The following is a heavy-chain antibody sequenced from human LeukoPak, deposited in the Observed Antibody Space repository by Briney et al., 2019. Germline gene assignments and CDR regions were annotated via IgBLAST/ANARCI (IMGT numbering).Heavy chain of an antibody. D-gene: IGHD3-10*01. CDR2: INHHSGDT. Sequence: ASVKVSCKASGYTFTAYYMHWVRQAPGHGRHWMGWINHHSGDTNHAQKFQGRVTMTRDTSIGTVYMELSSLGFDDAAVYYCARVARVKVTYLDQWGQGTLVTVYS. V-gene: IGHV1-2*02. CDR1: GYTFTAYY. J-gene: IGHJ4*02. CDR3: ARVARVKVTYLDQ.